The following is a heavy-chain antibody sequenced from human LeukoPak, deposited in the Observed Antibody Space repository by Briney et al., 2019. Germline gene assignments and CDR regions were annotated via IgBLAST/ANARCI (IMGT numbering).Heavy chain of an antibody. D-gene: IGHD3-9*01. J-gene: IGHJ3*02. CDR2: ISSSSSYI. CDR3: ARLRYFDEDAFDI. CDR1: GFTFSSYS. Sequence: EPGGSLRLSCAASGFTFSSYSMNWVRQAPGKGLEWVSSISSSSSYIYYADSVKGRFTISRDNAKNSLYLQMNSLRAEDTAVYYCARLRYFDEDAFDIWGQGTMVTVSS. V-gene: IGHV3-21*01.